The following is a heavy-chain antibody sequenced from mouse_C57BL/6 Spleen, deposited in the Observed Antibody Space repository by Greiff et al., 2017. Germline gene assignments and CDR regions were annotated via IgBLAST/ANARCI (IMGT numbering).Heavy chain of an antibody. CDR3: VRQGGSSYVDAMDY. Sequence: EVKLLESGGGLVQPKGSLKLSCAASGFSFNTYAMNWVRQAPGKGLEWVARIRSKSNNYATYYADSVKDRFTISRDDSESMLYLQMNNLKTEDTAMYYCVRQGGSSYVDAMDYWGQGTSVTVSS. D-gene: IGHD1-1*01. V-gene: IGHV10-1*01. CDR1: GFSFNTYA. CDR2: IRSKSNNYAT. J-gene: IGHJ4*01.